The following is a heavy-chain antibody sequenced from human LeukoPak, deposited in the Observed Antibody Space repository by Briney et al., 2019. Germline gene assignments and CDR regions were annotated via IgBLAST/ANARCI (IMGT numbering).Heavy chain of an antibody. CDR3: AKATTGAFDY. CDR2: ISGSGGST. V-gene: IGHV3-23*01. D-gene: IGHD1-1*01. J-gene: IGHJ4*02. CDR1: GFTFSSYA. Sequence: GGSLRLSCAASGFTFSSYAMSWVRQAPGKGLEGVSAISGSGGSTYYAASVKGRFTISRDNSKNTLYLQMNSLRAEDTAVYYCAKATTGAFDYWGQGTLVTVSS.